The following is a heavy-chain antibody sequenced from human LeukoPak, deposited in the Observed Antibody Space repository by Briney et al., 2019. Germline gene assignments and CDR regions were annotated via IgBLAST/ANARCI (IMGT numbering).Heavy chain of an antibody. CDR1: GFTFSSYW. D-gene: IGHD6-13*01. Sequence: PGGSLRLSCAASGFTFSSYWMHWVRQAPGKGLVWVSRINSDGSSTSYADSVKGRFTISRDNAKNTPYLQMNSLRAEDTAVYYCARVAGGSSPYYFDYWGRGTLVTVSS. CDR2: INSDGSST. CDR3: ARVAGGSSPYYFDY. J-gene: IGHJ4*02. V-gene: IGHV3-74*01.